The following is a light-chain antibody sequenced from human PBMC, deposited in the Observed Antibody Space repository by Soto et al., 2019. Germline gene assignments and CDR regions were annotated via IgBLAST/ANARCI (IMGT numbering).Light chain of an antibody. CDR2: EVS. Sequence: QSALTQPASVSGSPGQSITISCTGTSSDVGGYNYVSWYQQHPGKAPKLMIYEVSNRPSGVPDRFSGSKSGTSASLAITGLQAEDEAEYYCQSYDSSLSGYVFGTGTKLTVL. CDR3: QSYDSSLSGYV. J-gene: IGLJ1*01. CDR1: SSDVGGYNY. V-gene: IGLV2-14*01.